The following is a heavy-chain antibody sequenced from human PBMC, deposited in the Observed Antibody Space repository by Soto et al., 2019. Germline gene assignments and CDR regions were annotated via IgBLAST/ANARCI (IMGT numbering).Heavy chain of an antibody. D-gene: IGHD1-7*01. J-gene: IGHJ4*02. CDR2: ISYDGNYK. CDR1: EFSFSNYA. CDR3: AKAGTAKYYFDY. Sequence: QVQLVESGGGVVQPGTSLRLSCAASEFSFSNYAIHWVRQAPGKGLEWVSSISYDGNYKYYADSVKGRFTISRDNSKNTLYLQMISLRAEDTAVYYCAKAGTAKYYFDYWGQGTLVTVSS. V-gene: IGHV3-30-3*01.